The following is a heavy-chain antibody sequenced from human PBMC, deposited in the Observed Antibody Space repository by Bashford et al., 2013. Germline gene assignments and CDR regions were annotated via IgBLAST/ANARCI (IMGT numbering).Heavy chain of an antibody. D-gene: IGHD1-1*01. V-gene: IGHV3-49*03. CDR1: GFTFGDYA. CDR2: IRSKAYGGTT. CDR3: TRVRRATGNHNYYYYGMDV. J-gene: IGHJ6*02. Sequence: GGPLRLSCTASGFTFGDYAMSWFRQAPGKGLEWVGFIRSKAYGGTTEYAASVKGRFTISRDDSKSIAYLQMNSLKTEDTAVYYCTRVRRATGNHNYYYYGMDVWGQGTTVTVSS.